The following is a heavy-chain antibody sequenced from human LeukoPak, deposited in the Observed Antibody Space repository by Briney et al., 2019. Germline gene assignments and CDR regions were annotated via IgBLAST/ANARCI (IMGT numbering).Heavy chain of an antibody. D-gene: IGHD3-22*01. CDR1: GFTFSSYA. V-gene: IGHV3-30-3*01. J-gene: IGHJ5*02. CDR2: ISYDGSNK. Sequence: GGSLRLSCAASGFTFSSYAMHWVRQAPGKGLEWVAVISYDGSNKYYADSVKGRFTISRDNSKNTLYLQMNSLRAEDTAVYYCARGPYYYDSSGYQQFDPWGQGTLVTVSS. CDR3: ARGPYYYDSSGYQQFDP.